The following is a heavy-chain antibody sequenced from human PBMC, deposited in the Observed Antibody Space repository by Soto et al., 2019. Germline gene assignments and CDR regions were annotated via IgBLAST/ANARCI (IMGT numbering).Heavy chain of an antibody. CDR3: ARRDDSETFDI. CDR1: GLSVTANY. J-gene: IGHJ3*02. CDR2: IYRGGGT. Sequence: EVQLVVSGGGLIQPGGSLRLICAASGLSVTANYMTWVRQGPGKGLEWLSIIYRGGGTYYADSLKGRAIISRDGSRNMVFLQMNSLTAEDAGVYYCARRDDSETFDIWGRGTVVNVSS. D-gene: IGHD5-18*01. V-gene: IGHV3-53*01.